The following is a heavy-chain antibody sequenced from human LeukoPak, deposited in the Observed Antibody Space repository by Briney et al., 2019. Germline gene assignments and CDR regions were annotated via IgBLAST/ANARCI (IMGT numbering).Heavy chain of an antibody. Sequence: SETLSLTCTVSGGSISSYYWSWIRQPPGKGLEWIGYIYYSGSTNYNPSLKSRVTISVDTSKNQFSLKLSSVTAADTAVYYCARGYSSSWCFGHWGQGTLVTVSS. CDR3: ARGYSSSWCFGH. CDR1: GGSISSYY. D-gene: IGHD6-13*01. CDR2: IYYSGST. V-gene: IGHV4-59*12. J-gene: IGHJ5*02.